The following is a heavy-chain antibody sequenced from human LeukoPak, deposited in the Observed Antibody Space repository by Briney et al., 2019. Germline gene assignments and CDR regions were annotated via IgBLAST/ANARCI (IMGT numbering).Heavy chain of an antibody. V-gene: IGHV3-23*01. CDR3: AIYGGSGTNAFDV. CDR1: GFTFSSYA. D-gene: IGHD5-12*01. Sequence: GGSLRLSCAASGFTFSSYAMTWVRQGPGKGLEWVSDISGGGGSTFYADSVKGRFTISRDNSKNTLYLQIHSLRAEDTAVYHCAIYGGSGTNAFDVWGQGTMVTVSS. J-gene: IGHJ3*01. CDR2: ISGGGGST.